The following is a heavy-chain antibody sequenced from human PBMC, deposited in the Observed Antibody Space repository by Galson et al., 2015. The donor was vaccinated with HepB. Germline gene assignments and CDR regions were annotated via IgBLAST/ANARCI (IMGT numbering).Heavy chain of an antibody. D-gene: IGHD3-10*01. J-gene: IGHJ6*03. CDR3: ARGIQGHPQDYYYYYMDV. Sequence: SVKVSCKASGYTFTSYAMNWVRQAPGQGLEWMGWINTNTGNPTYAQGFTGRFVFSLDTSVSTAYLQISSLKSEDTAVYYCARGIQGHPQDYYYYYMDVWGKGTTVTVSS. CDR1: GYTFTSYA. V-gene: IGHV7-4-1*02. CDR2: INTNTGNP.